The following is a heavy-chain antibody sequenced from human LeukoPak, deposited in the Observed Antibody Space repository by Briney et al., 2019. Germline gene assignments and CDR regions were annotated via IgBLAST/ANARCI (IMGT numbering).Heavy chain of an antibody. CDR2: IYYSGST. V-gene: IGHV4-39*07. D-gene: IGHD1-26*01. CDR3: ASWDPRKDAFDI. CDR1: GGSISSTNYY. J-gene: IGHJ3*02. Sequence: SETLSLTCAVSGGSISSTNYYWGWIRQPPGKGLEWIGTIYYSGSTYYNPSLKSRVTISVDTSKNQFSLKLSSVTAADTAVYYCASWDPRKDAFDIWGQGTMVTVSS.